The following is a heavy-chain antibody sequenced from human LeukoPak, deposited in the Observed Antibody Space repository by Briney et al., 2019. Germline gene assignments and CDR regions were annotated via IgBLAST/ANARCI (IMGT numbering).Heavy chain of an antibody. CDR2: LAYDGNNE. J-gene: IGHJ4*02. CDR1: GFTFSNYA. CDR3: ARDFSERYSLDY. D-gene: IGHD5-24*01. Sequence: GTSLRLSCAASGFTFSNYAMHWVRQAPGKGLEWVATLAYDGNNEFSVDSVRGRFTISRDNSKNTLYLQMNSLRPEDTAVYYCARDFSERYSLDYWGQGNLVTVSS. V-gene: IGHV3-30*03.